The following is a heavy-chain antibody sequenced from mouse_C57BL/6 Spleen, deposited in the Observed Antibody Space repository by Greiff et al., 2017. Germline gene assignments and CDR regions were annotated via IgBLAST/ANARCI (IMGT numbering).Heavy chain of an antibody. CDR3: ARERDYDYDWFAY. Sequence: QVQLQQSGAELARPGASVKLSCKASGYTFTSYGISWVKQRTGQGLEWIGEIYPRSGNTYYNEKFKGKATLTADKSSSTAYMELRSLTSEDSAVYFCARERDYDYDWFAYWGQGTLVTVSA. CDR2: IYPRSGNT. D-gene: IGHD2-4*01. CDR1: GYTFTSYG. V-gene: IGHV1-81*01. J-gene: IGHJ3*01.